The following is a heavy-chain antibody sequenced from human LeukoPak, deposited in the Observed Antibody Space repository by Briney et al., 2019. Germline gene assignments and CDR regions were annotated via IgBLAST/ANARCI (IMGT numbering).Heavy chain of an antibody. CDR3: ASARHGDYVWDY. V-gene: IGHV5-51*01. CDR2: IYSGDSHT. D-gene: IGHD4-17*01. CDR1: GYSFTYW. Sequence: GEPLKISCKGSGYSFTYWIGWVRQMPGKGLEWMGIIYSGDSHTKYSPSFQGRVTISVDNSISTAYLQWSSLEVSDTVMYYCASARHGDYVWDYWGQGTLVTVSS. J-gene: IGHJ4*02.